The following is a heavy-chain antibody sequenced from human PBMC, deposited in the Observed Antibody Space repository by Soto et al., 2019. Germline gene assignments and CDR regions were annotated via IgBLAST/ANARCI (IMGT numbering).Heavy chain of an antibody. Sequence: VQLQESGPGLVKPSGTLSLTCAVSGGSMSSGNWWSWVRQPPGKGLEWIGEIYHSGSTNYNPSLKSRLTISVDKFKNQFSLKLSSVTAADTAVYYCAIPAAGDFDFWGQGTLVTVSS. J-gene: IGHJ4*02. CDR1: GGSMSSGNW. D-gene: IGHD6-13*01. V-gene: IGHV4-4*02. CDR3: AIPAAGDFDF. CDR2: IYHSGST.